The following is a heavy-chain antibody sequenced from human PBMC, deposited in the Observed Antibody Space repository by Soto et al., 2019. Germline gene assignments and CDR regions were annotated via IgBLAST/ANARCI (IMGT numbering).Heavy chain of an antibody. CDR3: ATMERLFDY. J-gene: IGHJ4*02. CDR1: GFTFSDYG. CDR2: ISYDGSDK. V-gene: IGHV3-30*03. D-gene: IGHD3-3*01. Sequence: QLQLVESGGGVVQPGRSLRLSCAASGFTFSDYGMHWVRQAPGTGLGWVAVISYDGSDKYYADSVKGRFTISRDNSKNRLYLQMNSLRAEDTAVYYCATMERLFDYWGQGTLVTVSS.